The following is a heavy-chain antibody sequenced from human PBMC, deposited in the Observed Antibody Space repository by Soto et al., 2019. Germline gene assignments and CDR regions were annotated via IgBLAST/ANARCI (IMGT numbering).Heavy chain of an antibody. CDR1: GGSVSSGSYY. J-gene: IGHJ6*02. CDR2: IYYSGST. V-gene: IGHV4-61*01. Sequence: PSETLSLTCTVSGGSVSSGSYYWSWIRQPPGKGLEWIGYIYYSGSTNYNPSLKSRVTISVDTSKNQFSLKLSSVTAADTAVYYCARVLIVAAAGPPQEGYYYGMDVWGQGTTVTVSS. CDR3: ARVLIVAAAGPPQEGYYYGMDV. D-gene: IGHD6-13*01.